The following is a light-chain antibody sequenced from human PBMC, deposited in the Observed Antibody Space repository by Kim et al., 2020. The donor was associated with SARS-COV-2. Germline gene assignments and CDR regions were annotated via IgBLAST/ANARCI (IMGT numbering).Light chain of an antibody. CDR2: GKN. V-gene: IGLV3-19*01. CDR1: SLRRYY. CDR3: NSRDSSDDHLVV. J-gene: IGLJ2*01. Sequence: LGPTVRITCQRDSLRRYYASWYQQKPGQAPVLVIYGKNNRPSGIPDRFSGSSSGNTASLTITGAQAEDEADYYCNSRDSSDDHLVVFGGGTQLTVL.